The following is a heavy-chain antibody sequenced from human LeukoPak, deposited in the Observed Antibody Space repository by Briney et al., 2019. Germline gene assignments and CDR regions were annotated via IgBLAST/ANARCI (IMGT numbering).Heavy chain of an antibody. J-gene: IGHJ4*02. CDR2: LSGSGSTT. D-gene: IGHD3-10*01. Sequence: PGGSLRLSCAASGFTFSSYAMGWVRQAPGKGLEWVSGLSGSGSTTYCADSVKGRFTISRDNSKNTLYLQMSSLTAEDTAVYYCAKGHYYGSGSLDYWGQGTLVTVSS. CDR3: AKGHYYGSGSLDY. V-gene: IGHV3-23*01. CDR1: GFTFSSYA.